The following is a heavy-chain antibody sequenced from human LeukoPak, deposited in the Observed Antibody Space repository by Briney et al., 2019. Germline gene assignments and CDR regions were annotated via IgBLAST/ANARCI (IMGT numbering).Heavy chain of an antibody. Sequence: GXSLRLSCAASGFTFSSNALHWVRQAPGKGLEWVGVISSDGSKKFYADSVKGRFTISRDNSKNTLYLQMDSLRGDDTGVYYCARPVYSGRGWYSQFFHHWGQGTLVTVSS. V-gene: IGHV3-30*04. CDR3: ARPVYSGRGWYSQFFHH. J-gene: IGHJ1*01. CDR2: ISSDGSKK. CDR1: GFTFSSNA. D-gene: IGHD6-19*01.